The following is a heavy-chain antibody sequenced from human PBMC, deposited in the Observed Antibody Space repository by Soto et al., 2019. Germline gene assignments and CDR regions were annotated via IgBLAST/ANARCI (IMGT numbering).Heavy chain of an antibody. CDR3: AKTPTPHDYGDYFEYFQH. D-gene: IGHD4-17*01. J-gene: IGHJ1*01. Sequence: GESLRLSCAASGFTFSSYAMSWVRQAPGKGLEWVSAISGSGGSTYYADSVKGRFTISRDNSKNTLYLQMNSLRAEDTAVYYCAKTPTPHDYGDYFEYFQHWGQGTLVTVSS. V-gene: IGHV3-23*01. CDR2: ISGSGGST. CDR1: GFTFSSYA.